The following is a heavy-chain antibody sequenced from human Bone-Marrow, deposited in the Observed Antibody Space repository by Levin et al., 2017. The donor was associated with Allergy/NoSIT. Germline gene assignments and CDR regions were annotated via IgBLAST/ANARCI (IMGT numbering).Heavy chain of an antibody. CDR3: ARHLGGGSDY. CDR2: IYYLGGA. V-gene: IGHV4-39*01. CDR1: GASISDDKSH. D-gene: IGHD7-27*01. Sequence: PSQTLSLTCSVSGASISDDKSHWCWIRQSPGKGLEWIGNIYYLGGAHYNPSLMNRVTISVDTSKNHFSLRLTSVTAADTAVYYCARHLGGGSDYWGQGTLVTVSS. J-gene: IGHJ4*02.